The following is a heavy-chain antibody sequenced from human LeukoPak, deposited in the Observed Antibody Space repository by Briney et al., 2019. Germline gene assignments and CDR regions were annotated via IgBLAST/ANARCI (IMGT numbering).Heavy chain of an antibody. CDR2: ISYDGSNK. V-gene: IGHV3-30*18. J-gene: IGHJ6*03. CDR1: GFTFSSYG. CDR3: AKSWGSTRPYYNYMDV. Sequence: PGRSLRLSCAASGFTFSSYGMHWVRQAPGKGLEWVAVISYDGSNKYYADSVKGRFTISRDNSKNTLYLQMNGLRPEDTAVYYCAKSWGSTRPYYNYMDVWGKGTTVTVSS. D-gene: IGHD1-26*01.